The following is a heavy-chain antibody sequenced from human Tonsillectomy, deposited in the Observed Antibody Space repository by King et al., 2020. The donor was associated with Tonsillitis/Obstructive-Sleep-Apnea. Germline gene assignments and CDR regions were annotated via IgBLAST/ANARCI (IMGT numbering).Heavy chain of an antibody. CDR2: INPNSGGT. Sequence: AQLVQSGAEVKKPGASVKVSCKASGYTFTGHYMHWVRQAPGQGLEWMGWINPNSGGTKYAQKFQGWVTMTRDTSISTAYMELSRLRSDDTAVYYCSRGTADSDYDILTGYNNDDAFDIWGQGTMVTVSS. J-gene: IGHJ3*02. V-gene: IGHV1-2*04. D-gene: IGHD3-9*01. CDR3: SRGTADSDYDILTGYNNDDAFDI. CDR1: GYTFTGHY.